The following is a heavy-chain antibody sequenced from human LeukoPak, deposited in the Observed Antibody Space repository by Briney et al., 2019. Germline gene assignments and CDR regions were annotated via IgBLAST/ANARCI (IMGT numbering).Heavy chain of an antibody. V-gene: IGHV4-34*01. CDR3: ATLTGGDDAFDI. J-gene: IGHJ3*02. D-gene: IGHD4-23*01. CDR2: INHSGST. CDR1: GGSFSAYY. Sequence: SETLSLTCAVYGGSFSAYYWSWIRQPPGKGLEWIGEINHSGSTNYNPTLKSRVTISVLTSKNRFSLKLSSVTAADTAVYYCATLTGGDDAFDIWGQGTMVTVSS.